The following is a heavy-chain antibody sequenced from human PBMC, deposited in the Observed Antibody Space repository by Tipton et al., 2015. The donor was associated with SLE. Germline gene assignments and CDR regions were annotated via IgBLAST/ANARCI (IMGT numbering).Heavy chain of an antibody. D-gene: IGHD6-19*01. V-gene: IGHV3-74*01. CDR1: GFSLSTFW. CDR2: IDTEGTVT. Sequence: SLRLSCAASGFSLSTFWMHWVRQRPGKGLESVSRIDTEGTVTTYADSVKGRFTISRDNAKNTVYLEMNSLRGDDTGVYYCFLGGSTVADYDLWGQGTMVTVSA. CDR3: FLGGSTVADYDL. J-gene: IGHJ3*01.